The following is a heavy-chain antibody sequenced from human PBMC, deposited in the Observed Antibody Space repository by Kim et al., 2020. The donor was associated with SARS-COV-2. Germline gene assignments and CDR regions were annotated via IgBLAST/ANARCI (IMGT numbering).Heavy chain of an antibody. D-gene: IGHD6-13*01. V-gene: IGHV1-3*01. J-gene: IGHJ4*02. CDR3: ARVLPGYSSSWPGFDY. Sequence: ASVKVSCKASGYTFTSYAMHWVRQAPGQRLEWMGWINAGNGNTKYSQKFQGRVTITRDTSASTAYMELSSLRSEDTAVYYCARVLPGYSSSWPGFDYWGQGTLVTVSS. CDR1: GYTFTSYA. CDR2: INAGNGNT.